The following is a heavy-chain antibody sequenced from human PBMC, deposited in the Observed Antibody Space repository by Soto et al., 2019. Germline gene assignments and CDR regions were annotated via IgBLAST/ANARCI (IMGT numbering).Heavy chain of an antibody. V-gene: IGHV4-39*01. Sequence: QLQPQESGPGLVKPSETLSLTCTVSGGSISSSSYYWGWIRQPPGKGLEWIGSIYYSGSTYYNPSLKSRVTISVDTSKNQFSLKLSSVTAADTAVYYCARRGRWLPFDYWGQGTLVTVSS. CDR3: ARRGRWLPFDY. J-gene: IGHJ4*02. CDR2: IYYSGST. D-gene: IGHD3-10*01. CDR1: GGSISSSSYY.